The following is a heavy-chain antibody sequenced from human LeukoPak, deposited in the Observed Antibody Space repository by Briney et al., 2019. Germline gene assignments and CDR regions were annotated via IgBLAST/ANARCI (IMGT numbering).Heavy chain of an antibody. V-gene: IGHV3-30*18. D-gene: IGHD2-2*01. CDR3: AKENVVPAAMAYYYYGMDV. J-gene: IGHJ6*02. Sequence: GGSLRLSCAASGFTFSSYGMHWVRQAPGKGLEWVAVISYDGSNKYYADSVKSRFTISRDNSKNTLYLQMNSMRAEDTAVYYCAKENVVPAAMAYYYYGMDVWGQGTTVTVSS. CDR2: ISYDGSNK. CDR1: GFTFSSYG.